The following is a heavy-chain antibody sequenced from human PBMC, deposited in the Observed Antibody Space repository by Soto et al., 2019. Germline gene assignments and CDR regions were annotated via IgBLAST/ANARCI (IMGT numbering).Heavy chain of an antibody. CDR2: MSYDGSNK. CDR3: AKSHLPVIVVVTWFDP. J-gene: IGHJ5*02. V-gene: IGHV3-30*18. D-gene: IGHD3-22*01. Sequence: GGSLRLSCAASGFTFSSYGMHWVRQAPGKGLEWVAFMSYDGSNKYYADSVKGRFTISRDNSKNTLYLQMNSLRAEDTAVYYCAKSHLPVIVVVTWFDPWGQGTLVTVSS. CDR1: GFTFSSYG.